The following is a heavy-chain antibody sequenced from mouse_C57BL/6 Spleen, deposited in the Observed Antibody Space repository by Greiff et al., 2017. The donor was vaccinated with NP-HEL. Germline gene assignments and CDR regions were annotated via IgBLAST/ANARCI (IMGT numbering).Heavy chain of an antibody. D-gene: IGHD1-1*01. CDR1: GFNIKDYY. CDR2: IDPEDGET. CDR3: ARGLDYVSSYSYWYFDV. Sequence: EVQLVESGAELVKPGASVKLSCTASGFNIKDYYMHWVKQRTEQGLEWIGRIDPEDGETKYAPKFQGKATITADKSSNTAYLQLSSLTSEDTAVYYCARGLDYVSSYSYWYFDVWGTGTTVTVSS. V-gene: IGHV14-2*01. J-gene: IGHJ1*03.